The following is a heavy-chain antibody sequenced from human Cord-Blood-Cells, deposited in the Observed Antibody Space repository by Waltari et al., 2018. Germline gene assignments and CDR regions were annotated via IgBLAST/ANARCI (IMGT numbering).Heavy chain of an antibody. V-gene: IGHV1-8*03. CDR3: ALGYSGYDDAFDI. Sequence: QVQLVQSGAEVKKPGASVKVSCKASGYTFTSYYINWVRQATGQGLEWIGWVNPNMGNTGYAQKFQGRVTITSNTSISTAYMELSSLRSEDTAVYYCALGYSGYDDAFDIWGQGTMVTVSS. CDR2: VNPNMGNT. D-gene: IGHD5-12*01. CDR1: GYTFTSYY. J-gene: IGHJ3*02.